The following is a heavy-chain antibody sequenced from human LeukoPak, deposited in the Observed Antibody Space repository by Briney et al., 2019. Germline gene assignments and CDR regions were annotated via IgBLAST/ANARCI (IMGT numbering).Heavy chain of an antibody. CDR1: RFAFSSYG. CDR2: KWYEGRNK. CDR3: AKDPFGYDFWSGYPSPMDV. Sequence: AGGSVTRSCAEYRFAFSSYGMHRDRQAPGKGLEWVAVKWYEGRNKSYADSVKGRLTISRDNSKNTLYLQMNSLRAEDTAVYYCAKDPFGYDFWSGYPSPMDVWGKGTTVTVSS. J-gene: IGHJ6*03. D-gene: IGHD3-3*01. V-gene: IGHV3-33*03.